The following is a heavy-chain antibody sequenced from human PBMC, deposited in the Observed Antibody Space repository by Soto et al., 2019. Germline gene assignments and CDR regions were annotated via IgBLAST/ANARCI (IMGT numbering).Heavy chain of an antibody. V-gene: IGHV4-34*01. D-gene: IGHD2-21*01. CDR1: GGSFSGYY. CDR3: ARGGRFRLLWPFDH. Sequence: QVHLQQWGAGLLKPSETLSLTCAVYGGSFSGYYWSWIRQPPGKGLEWIGKINHSGSTNYNPSLNSRVTMSVATAKNQFSLKLSSVTAADTAVYYCARGGRFRLLWPFDHWGQGTLVTASS. CDR2: INHSGST. J-gene: IGHJ5*02.